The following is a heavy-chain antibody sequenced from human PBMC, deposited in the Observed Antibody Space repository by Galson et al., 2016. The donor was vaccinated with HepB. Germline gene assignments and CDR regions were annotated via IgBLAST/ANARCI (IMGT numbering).Heavy chain of an antibody. Sequence: SLRLSCAASGFTFHTYGMHRVRQAPGKGMERLAVIWYDGSNYYYADSGGGRFTISRDNSKNTLYLQMNSLRVEDTAVYYCARIMHYYGSGSRTEFELWGQGTLVSVSS. V-gene: IGHV3-33*01. CDR3: ARIMHYYGSGSRTEFEL. CDR2: IWYDGSNY. D-gene: IGHD3-10*01. CDR1: GFTFHTYG. J-gene: IGHJ4*02.